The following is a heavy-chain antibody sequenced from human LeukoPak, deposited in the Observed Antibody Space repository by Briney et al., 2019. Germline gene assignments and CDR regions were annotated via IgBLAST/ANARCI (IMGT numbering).Heavy chain of an antibody. CDR2: INHSGST. Sequence: PSETLSLTCAVYGGSFSGYYWSWIRQPPGKGLEWIGEINHSGSTNYNPSLKSRVTISVDTSKNQFSLKLSSVTAADTAVYYCARGGGNTALYYYYYMDVWGKGTTVTVSS. CDR1: GGSFSGYY. CDR3: ARGGGNTALYYYYYMDV. D-gene: IGHD5-18*01. J-gene: IGHJ6*03. V-gene: IGHV4-34*01.